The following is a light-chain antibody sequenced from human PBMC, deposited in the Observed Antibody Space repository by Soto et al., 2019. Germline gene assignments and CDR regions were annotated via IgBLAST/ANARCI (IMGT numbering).Light chain of an antibody. CDR2: DAS. Sequence: DIQMTQSPSTLSASVGDRVTITCRASQSINTWLAWYHQKPGQAPKLLIYDASSLESGVPSRFSGSRSGTEFTLTISDLQPDDFATYYCQQYNSYWMFGLGTKVDIK. J-gene: IGKJ1*01. V-gene: IGKV1-5*01. CDR3: QQYNSYWM. CDR1: QSINTW.